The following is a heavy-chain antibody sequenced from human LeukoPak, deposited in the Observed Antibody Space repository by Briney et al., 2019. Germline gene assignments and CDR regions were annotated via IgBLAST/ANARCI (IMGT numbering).Heavy chain of an antibody. D-gene: IGHD6-19*01. CDR2: IYYSGST. CDR1: GGSISSSSYY. J-gene: IGHJ6*02. V-gene: IGHV4-39*07. CDR3: ASHSSGWYSNYYGMDV. Sequence: PSETLSLTCTVSGGSISSSSYYWGWIRQPPGKGLEWIGSIYYSGSTYYNPSLKSRVTISVDRSKNQFSLKLSSVTAADTAVYYCASHSSGWYSNYYGMDVWGQGTTVTVSS.